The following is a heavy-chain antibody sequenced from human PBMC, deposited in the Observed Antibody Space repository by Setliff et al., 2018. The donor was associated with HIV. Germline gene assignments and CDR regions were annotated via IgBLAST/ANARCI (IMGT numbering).Heavy chain of an antibody. V-gene: IGHV4-30-4*01. D-gene: IGHD3-10*01. CDR1: YDTISTADYY. CDR3: ARLSTTSRDFDS. J-gene: IGHJ4*02. CDR2: VSYAGTT. Sequence: SETLSLTCTASYDTISTADYYWSWIRQPPGKGLEWIGFVSYAGTTRYSPSLKSRITISIDTSKNQFSLQLSSVTAADTAVYYCARLSTTSRDFDSWGQGTLVTVSS.